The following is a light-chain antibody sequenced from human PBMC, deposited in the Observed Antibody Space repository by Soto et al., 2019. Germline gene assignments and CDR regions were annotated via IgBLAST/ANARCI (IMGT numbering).Light chain of an antibody. CDR2: WAS. Sequence: DIVMTHSPDSLAVSLGERATINCKSSQSVLYSSNNKNYSAWYQQKPGQPPKALIYWASTRESGVPDRFSGSGSGADFTLTISSLQAEDVAVYYCQQYYTTPWTFGQGTKVDIK. CDR3: QQYYTTPWT. V-gene: IGKV4-1*01. J-gene: IGKJ1*01. CDR1: QSVLYSSNNKNY.